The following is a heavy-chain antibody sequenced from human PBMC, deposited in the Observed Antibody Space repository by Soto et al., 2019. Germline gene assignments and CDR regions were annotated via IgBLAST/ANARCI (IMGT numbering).Heavy chain of an antibody. CDR3: ARDDEGTDY. V-gene: IGHV3-33*01. D-gene: IGHD1-1*01. CDR1: GFTCSSYG. CDR2: IWYDGSNK. Sequence: QVQLVESGGGVVQPGRSLRLSCAASGFTCSSYGMHWVRQAPGKGLEWVAVIWYDGSNKYYADSVKGRFTISRDNSKNTLYLQMNSLRAEDTSVYYCARDDEGTDYRGQGTLVTVSS. J-gene: IGHJ4*02.